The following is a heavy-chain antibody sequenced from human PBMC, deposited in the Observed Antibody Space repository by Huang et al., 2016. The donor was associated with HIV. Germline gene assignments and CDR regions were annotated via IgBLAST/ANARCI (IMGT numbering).Heavy chain of an antibody. D-gene: IGHD3-16*01. J-gene: IGHJ3*01. Sequence: VQLVQSGSELKKPGSSAKVSCKASGYIISDYAMNWVRQAPGQGLELMGFSKTTNGDPTYAPAFKGRFFFSVDKSANRAYLEISDLMTDHTADYYCAKWGTEGSLKLDWGQGAMVSVSS. CDR1: GYIISDYA. V-gene: IGHV7-4-1*02. CDR2: SKTTNGDP. CDR3: AKWGTEGSLKLD.